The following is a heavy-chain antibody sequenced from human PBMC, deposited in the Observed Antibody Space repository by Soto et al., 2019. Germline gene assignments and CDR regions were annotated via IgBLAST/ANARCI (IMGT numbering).Heavy chain of an antibody. CDR2: ISSSSSYI. V-gene: IGHV3-21*01. J-gene: IGHJ4*02. Sequence: GGSLRLSCAASGFTFSSYSMNWVRQAPGKGLEWVSSISSSSSYIYYADSVKGRFTISRDNAKNSLYLQMNSLRAEDTAVYYCAREYSSGWYPHYWGQGTLVTVSS. CDR3: AREYSSGWYPHY. CDR1: GFTFSSYS. D-gene: IGHD6-19*01.